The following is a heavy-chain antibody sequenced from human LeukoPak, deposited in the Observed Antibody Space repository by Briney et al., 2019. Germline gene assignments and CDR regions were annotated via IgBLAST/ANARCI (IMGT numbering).Heavy chain of an antibody. D-gene: IGHD3-10*01. CDR1: GGSFSGYY. CDR2: INHSGST. CDR3: ARDRDSGPYFDY. V-gene: IGHV4-34*09. J-gene: IGHJ4*02. Sequence: PSETLSLTCAVYGGSFSGYYWSWIRQPPGKGLEWIGEINHSGSTYYNPSLKSRVTISVDTSKNQFSLKLSSVTAADTAVYYCARDRDSGPYFDYWGQGTLVTVSS.